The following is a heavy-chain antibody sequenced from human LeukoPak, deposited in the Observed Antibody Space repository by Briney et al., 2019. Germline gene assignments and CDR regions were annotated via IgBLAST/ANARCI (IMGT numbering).Heavy chain of an antibody. V-gene: IGHV3-74*01. CDR1: GFTVSSNY. Sequence: GGSLRLSCAASGFTVSSNYMTWVRQAPGKGLEWVSRIKSDGSGTIYAESVTGRFTISRDNAKNTVYLQMNSLRAEDTAVYYCARLYCGGDCSLWGQGTLVTVSS. J-gene: IGHJ4*02. CDR2: IKSDGSGT. D-gene: IGHD2-21*01. CDR3: ARLYCGGDCSL.